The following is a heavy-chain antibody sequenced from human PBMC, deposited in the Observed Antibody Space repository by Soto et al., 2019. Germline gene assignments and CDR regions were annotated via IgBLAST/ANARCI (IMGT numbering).Heavy chain of an antibody. CDR3: AKQDCSGGSCYPTLDYYYYYYMDV. J-gene: IGHJ6*03. Sequence: GGSLRLSCAASGFSFGSHGMHWVRQAPGKGLEWVAIICCSGGSTYYADSAKGRFTISRDNSKNTLYLQMNSLRAEDTAVYYCAKQDCSGGSCYPTLDYYYYYYMDVWGKGTTVTVSS. V-gene: IGHV3-23*01. D-gene: IGHD2-15*01. CDR1: GFSFGSHG. CDR2: ICCSGGST.